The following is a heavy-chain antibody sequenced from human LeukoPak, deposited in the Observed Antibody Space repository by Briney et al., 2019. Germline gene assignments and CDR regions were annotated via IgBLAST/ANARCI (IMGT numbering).Heavy chain of an antibody. D-gene: IGHD5-18*01. Sequence: ASVKVSCKASGYTFTSYYMHWVRQAPGQGLEWMGIINPSGGSTSYAQKFQGRVTMTRDMSTSTVYMELSSLRSEDTAVYYCARELRYSYGYGLNGAFDIWGQGTMVTVSS. CDR2: INPSGGST. CDR3: ARELRYSYGYGLNGAFDI. V-gene: IGHV1-46*01. J-gene: IGHJ3*02. CDR1: GYTFTSYY.